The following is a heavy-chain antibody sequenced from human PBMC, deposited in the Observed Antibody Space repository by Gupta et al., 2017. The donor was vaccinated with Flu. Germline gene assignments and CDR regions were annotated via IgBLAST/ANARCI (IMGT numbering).Heavy chain of an antibody. CDR3: ARDRDDYGSYYYYMDV. CDR2: IIPIFGNI. D-gene: IGHD3-10*01. CDR1: YG. V-gene: IGHV1-69*06. J-gene: IGHJ6*03. Sequence: YGVGWVRQAPGQGLEWLGGIIPIFGNINYARKFQGRVTFTADKSTNTAYMELSSLRSEDTAVYYCARDRDDYGSYYYYMDVWGTGTTVTVS.